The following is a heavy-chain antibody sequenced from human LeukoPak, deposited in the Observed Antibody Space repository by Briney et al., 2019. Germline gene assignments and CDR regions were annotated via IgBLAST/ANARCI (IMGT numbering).Heavy chain of an antibody. Sequence: SQTLSLTCAIAGDRVSNNRAAWNWIRQSPSRGLEWLGRTYYGSRWYNDYALSVKTRITINADTSKNRISLQLHSVTLEDTAVYYCASSARGDALYNWFDPWGQGTLVTVSS. D-gene: IGHD2-21*02. J-gene: IGHJ5*02. V-gene: IGHV6-1*01. CDR3: ASSARGDALYNWFDP. CDR2: TYYGSRWYN. CDR1: GDRVSNNRAA.